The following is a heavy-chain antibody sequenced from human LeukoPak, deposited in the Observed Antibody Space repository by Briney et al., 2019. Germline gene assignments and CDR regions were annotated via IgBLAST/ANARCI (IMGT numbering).Heavy chain of an antibody. CDR3: ARGRRCLDY. D-gene: IGHD2-2*01. V-gene: IGHV4-34*01. CDR1: GGSFSGYY. CDR2: INHSGST. J-gene: IGHJ4*02. Sequence: SETLSLTCAVYGGSFSGYYWSWIRQPPGKGLEWIGEINHSGSTNYNPSLKSRVTISVDTSKNQFSLKLSSVTAADTAVYYCARGRRCLDYWGQGTLVTVSS.